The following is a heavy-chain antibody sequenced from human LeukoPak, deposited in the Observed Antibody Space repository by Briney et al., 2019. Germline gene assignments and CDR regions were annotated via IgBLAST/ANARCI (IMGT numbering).Heavy chain of an antibody. CDR3: ARGRDYVWGSYRPFDY. CDR1: GFTFSSYA. Sequence: PGGSLRLSCAASGFTFSSYAMSWVRQAPGKGLEWIGEINHSGSTNYNPSLKSRVTISVDTSKNQFSLKLSSVTAADTAVYYCARGRDYVWGSYRPFDYWGQGTLVTVSS. J-gene: IGHJ4*02. V-gene: IGHV4-34*01. CDR2: INHSGST. D-gene: IGHD3-16*02.